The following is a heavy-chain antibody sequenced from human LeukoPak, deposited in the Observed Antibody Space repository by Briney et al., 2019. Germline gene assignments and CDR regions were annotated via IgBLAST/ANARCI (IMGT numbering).Heavy chain of an antibody. J-gene: IGHJ4*02. V-gene: IGHV3-23*01. CDR2: ISGCGGST. Sequence: PGGSLRLSCAASGFTFSSYAMSWVRQAPGKGLEWVSGISGCGGSTYYADSVKGRFTISRDNSKNTLYLQMNSLRAEDTAVYYCAKIVLSVAGTGVRYFDYWGQGTLVTVSS. D-gene: IGHD6-19*01. CDR3: AKIVLSVAGTGVRYFDY. CDR1: GFTFSSYA.